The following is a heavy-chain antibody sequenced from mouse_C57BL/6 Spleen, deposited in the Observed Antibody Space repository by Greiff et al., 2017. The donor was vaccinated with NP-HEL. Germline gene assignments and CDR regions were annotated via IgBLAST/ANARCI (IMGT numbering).Heavy chain of an antibody. Sequence: QVHVKQSGAELVKPGASVKLSCKASGYTFTSYWMQWVKQRPGQGLEWIGEIDPSDSYTNYNQKFKGKATLTVDTSSSTAYMQLSSLTSEDSAVYYCARGDGSRGAYWGQGPLVTVSA. J-gene: IGHJ3*01. CDR1: GYTFTSYW. V-gene: IGHV1-50*01. CDR2: IDPSDSYT. CDR3: ARGDGSRGAY. D-gene: IGHD1-1*01.